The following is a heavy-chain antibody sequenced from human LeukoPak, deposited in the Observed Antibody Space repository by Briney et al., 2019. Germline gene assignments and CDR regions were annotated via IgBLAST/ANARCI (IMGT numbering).Heavy chain of an antibody. CDR1: GFTFDDYA. CDR2: ISWNSSSI. CDR3: AKDIEQWLVPVVFDY. Sequence: SLRLSCVASGFTFDDYAMHWVRQAPGKGLEWVSGISWNSSSIGYADSVKGRFTISRDNAKNSLYLQMNNLRAEDTALYYCAKDIEQWLVPVVFDYWGQGTLVTVSS. V-gene: IGHV3-9*01. J-gene: IGHJ4*02. D-gene: IGHD6-19*01.